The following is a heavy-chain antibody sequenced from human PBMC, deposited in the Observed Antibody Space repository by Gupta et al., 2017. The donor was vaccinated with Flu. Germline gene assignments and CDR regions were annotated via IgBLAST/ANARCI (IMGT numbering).Heavy chain of an antibody. J-gene: IGHJ5*02. D-gene: IGHD2-2*02. CDR3: AREKFCHTTICYRYFDP. Sequence: VQLVQSGAEVKKPGASVTVSCKASGYSFSDYYIHWVRQAPGQGLEWMGRINPHSGSTNYQQKFRGRVTITEDSSLSTAYMELSRLTSDDTAVYYCAREKFCHTTICYRYFDPWGQGTLVTVSS. CDR1: GYSFSDYY. V-gene: IGHV1-2*06. CDR2: INPHSGST.